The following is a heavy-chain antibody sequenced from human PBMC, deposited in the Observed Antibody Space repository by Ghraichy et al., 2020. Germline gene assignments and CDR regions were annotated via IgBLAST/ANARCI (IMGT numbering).Heavy chain of an antibody. J-gene: IGHJ3*02. CDR3: ARGGQWLVEASAFDI. CDR2: IYYSGTT. V-gene: IGHV4-59*01. CDR1: GGSISTYY. Sequence: SETLSLTCTVSGGSISTYYWSWIRQPPGEGLEWIAYIYYSGTTNYNPSLKSRVTISVDTSNNHFSLKLTSVTAADTAMYYCARGGQWLVEASAFDIWGQGTMVIVSS. D-gene: IGHD6-19*01.